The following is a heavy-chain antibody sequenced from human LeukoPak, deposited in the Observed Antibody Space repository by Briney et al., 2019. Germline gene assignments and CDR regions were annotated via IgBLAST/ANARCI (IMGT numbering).Heavy chain of an antibody. CDR3: ARRVGAWGYYYYYGMDV. J-gene: IGHJ6*02. Sequence: ASVKVSCKASGYTFTGYYMHWVRQAPGQGLEWMGWINPNSGNTGYAQKFQGRVTMTRNTSISTAYMELSSLRSEDTAVYYCARRVGAWGYYYYYGMDVWGQGTTVTVSS. V-gene: IGHV1-8*02. CDR2: INPNSGNT. D-gene: IGHD1-26*01. CDR1: GYTFTGYY.